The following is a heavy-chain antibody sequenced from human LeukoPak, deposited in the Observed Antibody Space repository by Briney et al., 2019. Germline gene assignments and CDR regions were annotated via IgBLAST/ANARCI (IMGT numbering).Heavy chain of an antibody. J-gene: IGHJ1*01. Sequence: GGSLRLSCAASGFTFSSYAMSWVRQAPGKGLEWVSAISGSGGSTYYADSVKGRFTISRDNSKNTLYLQMNSLRAEDTAVYYCATFRSYSSSPEYFQHWGQGTLVTVSS. CDR2: ISGSGGST. V-gene: IGHV3-23*01. CDR1: GFTFSSYA. D-gene: IGHD6-6*01. CDR3: ATFRSYSSSPEYFQH.